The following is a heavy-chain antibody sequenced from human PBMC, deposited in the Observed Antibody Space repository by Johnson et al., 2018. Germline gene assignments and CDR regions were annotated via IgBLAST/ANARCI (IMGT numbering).Heavy chain of an antibody. J-gene: IGHJ3*02. Sequence: VQLVQSGAEMKKPSESLKISCKSSGYRFTNYWIGWVRQMPGKGLVWMGIIYPDDSDTRYSPSFQGQVTISAHKSINTPDLQRTSLKASDTSLYYCAWMTRGGGAFDIWGQGTMCPVSS. D-gene: IGHD2-15*01. CDR3: AWMTRGGGAFDI. CDR2: IYPDDSDT. V-gene: IGHV5-51*03. CDR1: GYRFTNYW.